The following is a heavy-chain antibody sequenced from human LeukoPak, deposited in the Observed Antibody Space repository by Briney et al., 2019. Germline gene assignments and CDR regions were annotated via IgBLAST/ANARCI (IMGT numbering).Heavy chain of an antibody. Sequence: QSGGSLRLSCAASGFTLRSYWMHWVRQAPGKGLEWVSKIGGIGSIMYADSAKGRFTISTDSAKSSVYLQMNSLRAEDTAVYYCARRLPYYGMDVWGQGTTVTVSS. J-gene: IGHJ6*02. CDR1: GFTLRSYW. V-gene: IGHV3-48*03. CDR2: IGGIGSI. CDR3: ARRLPYYGMDV.